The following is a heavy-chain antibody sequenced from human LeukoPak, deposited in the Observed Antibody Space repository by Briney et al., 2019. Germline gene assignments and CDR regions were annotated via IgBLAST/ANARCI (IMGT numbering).Heavy chain of an antibody. V-gene: IGHV3-15*01. D-gene: IGHD2-15*01. Sequence: GGSLRLSCAASGFTFNNAWMSWVRQAPGKGLEWVGRIKSKTDGGTTDYAAPVKGRFTISRDDSKNTLYLQMNSLKTEDTAVYYCTTHGVAARGPDDYWGQGTLVTVSS. CDR3: TTHGVAARGPDDY. J-gene: IGHJ4*02. CDR2: IKSKTDGGTT. CDR1: GFTFNNAW.